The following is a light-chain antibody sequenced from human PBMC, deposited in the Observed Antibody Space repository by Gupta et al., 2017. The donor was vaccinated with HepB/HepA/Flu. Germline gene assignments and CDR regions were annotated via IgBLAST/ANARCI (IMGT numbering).Light chain of an antibody. CDR1: QGISSY. CDR2: AAS. Sequence: DIQVTQSPSFLSASVGDRVTITCRASQGISSYLAWYQQKPGKAPKLLIYAASTLQSGVPSRFSGSGSGTEFTLTISSLQPEDFATYYCQQLNSYHPWTFGQGTKVEIK. V-gene: IGKV1-9*01. J-gene: IGKJ1*01. CDR3: QQLNSYHPWT.